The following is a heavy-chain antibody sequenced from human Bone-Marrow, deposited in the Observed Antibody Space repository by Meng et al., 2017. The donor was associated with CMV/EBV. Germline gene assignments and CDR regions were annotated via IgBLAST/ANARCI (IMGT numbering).Heavy chain of an antibody. J-gene: IGHJ6*02. V-gene: IGHV1-2*02. CDR1: GYTFTGYY. CDR2: INPNSGGT. Sequence: ASVKVSCKASGYTFTGYYMHWVRQAPGQGLEWMGWINPNSGGTNYAQKFQGRVTMTRDTSTSTAYMELSRLRSDDTAVYYCARDIPCSLSSTSCNRYYYGMDVWGQGTTVTVSS. CDR3: ARDIPCSLSSTSCNRYYYGMDV. D-gene: IGHD2-2*02.